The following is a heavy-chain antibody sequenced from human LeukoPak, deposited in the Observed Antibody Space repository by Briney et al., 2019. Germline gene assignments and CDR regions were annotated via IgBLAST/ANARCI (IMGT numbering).Heavy chain of an antibody. V-gene: IGHV3-30*04. J-gene: IGHJ3*02. CDR2: ISGDGRNE. Sequence: GRSLRLSCAASGFTFNIHPMYWVRQAPGKGLEWVAAISGDGRNEFYADSVKGRFTISRDNSKNTLYLQMNSLKDEDAALYYCAKDLSRTYALGIWGQGTMVTVSS. D-gene: IGHD2-2*01. CDR3: AKDLSRTYALGI. CDR1: GFTFNIHP.